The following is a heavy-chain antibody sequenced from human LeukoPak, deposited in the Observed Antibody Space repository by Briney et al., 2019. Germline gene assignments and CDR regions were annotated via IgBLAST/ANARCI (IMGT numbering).Heavy chain of an antibody. D-gene: IGHD3-22*01. Sequence: GGSLRLSCAASGFTFSSYSMNWVRQAPGKGLEWVSYISSSSSTIYYADSVKGRFTISRDNAKNSLYLQMISLRAEDTAVYYCARDGSGYRPDYWGQGTLVTVSS. CDR1: GFTFSSYS. CDR2: ISSSSSTI. CDR3: ARDGSGYRPDY. J-gene: IGHJ4*02. V-gene: IGHV3-48*04.